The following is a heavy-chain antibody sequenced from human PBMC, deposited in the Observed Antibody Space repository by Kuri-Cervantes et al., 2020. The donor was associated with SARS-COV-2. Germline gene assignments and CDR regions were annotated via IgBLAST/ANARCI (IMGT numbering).Heavy chain of an antibody. D-gene: IGHD4-23*01. CDR1: GYTFTGYY. V-gene: IGHV1-2*06. CDR3: ARDPGGLDAFDI. Sequence: ASVKVSCKASGYTFTGYYMHWVRQAPGQGLEWMGRINPNSGGTNYAQKVQGRVTMTRDTSISTAYMELSRLRSDDTAVYYCARDPGGLDAFDIWGQGTMVTVSS. CDR2: INPNSGGT. J-gene: IGHJ3*02.